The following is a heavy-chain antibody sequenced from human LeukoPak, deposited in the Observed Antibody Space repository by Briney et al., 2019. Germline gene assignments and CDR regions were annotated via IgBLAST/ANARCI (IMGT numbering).Heavy chain of an antibody. CDR3: ARYYYESSGYYVLDY. Sequence: PSETLSLTCTVSGGSISSYYWSWIRQPPGKGLEWIGYIYYSGSTNYNPSLKSRVTISVDTSRNQLSLKLSSLTAADTAVCYCARYYYESSGYYVLDYWGQGTLVTVSS. J-gene: IGHJ4*02. CDR2: IYYSGST. CDR1: GGSISSYY. D-gene: IGHD3-22*01. V-gene: IGHV4-59*01.